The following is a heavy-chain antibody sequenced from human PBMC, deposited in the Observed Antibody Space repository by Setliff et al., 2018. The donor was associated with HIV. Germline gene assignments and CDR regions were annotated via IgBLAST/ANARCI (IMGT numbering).Heavy chain of an antibody. CDR2: ISGSGGST. Sequence: PGGSLRLSCAASGFSFSSYAMGWVRQAPGKGLESVSAISGSGGSTYYADSVKGRFTISRDNSKNTLYLQMNSLRAEDTAVYYCARVLGAARRGAAAARGYFDYWGQGTLVTVSS. J-gene: IGHJ4*02. V-gene: IGHV3-23*01. CDR3: ARVLGAARRGAAAARGYFDY. CDR1: GFSFSSYA. D-gene: IGHD6-13*01.